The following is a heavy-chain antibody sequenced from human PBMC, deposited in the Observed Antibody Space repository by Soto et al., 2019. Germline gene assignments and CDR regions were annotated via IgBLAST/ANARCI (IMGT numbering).Heavy chain of an antibody. V-gene: IGHV3-53*01. Sequence: EVQLVESGGGLIQPGGSLRLSCVASGFTVSNTYVSWVRQAPGKGLEWLSLMYSGGSTYYGHSVKGRFPISRDNSKNTLYLHLNGLRVDDTAVYYCARDARSSGWFGWFDPWGQGTLVTVSS. CDR2: MYSGGST. J-gene: IGHJ5*02. CDR3: ARDARSSGWFGWFDP. CDR1: GFTVSNTY. D-gene: IGHD6-19*01.